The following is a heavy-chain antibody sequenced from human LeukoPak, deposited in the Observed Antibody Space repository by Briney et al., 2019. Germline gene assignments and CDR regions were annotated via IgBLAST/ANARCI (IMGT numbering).Heavy chain of an antibody. CDR1: GYSFTDYY. CDR2: INPNSGGT. Sequence: GAPVKVSCKTSGYSFTDYYMHWVRQAPGQGLEWMGWINPNSGGTSSAQKFQGRVTMTRDTSITTDYMEVSWLTSDDTAIYYCARADRLHGGPYLIGPWGQGTLVTVSS. D-gene: IGHD2-21*01. J-gene: IGHJ5*02. V-gene: IGHV1-2*02. CDR3: ARADRLHGGPYLIGP.